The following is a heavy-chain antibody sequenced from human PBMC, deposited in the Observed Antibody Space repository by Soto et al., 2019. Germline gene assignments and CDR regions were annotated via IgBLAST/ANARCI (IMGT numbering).Heavy chain of an antibody. Sequence: SGPTLVNPTQTLTLTCTFSGFSLSTSGMCVSWIRQPPGKALEWLALIDWDDDKYYSTSLKTRLTISKDTSKNQVVLTMTNMDPVDTATYYCARMSGYDILTGYYYYGMDVWGQGTTVTVSS. CDR1: GFSLSTSGMC. V-gene: IGHV2-70*01. CDR3: ARMSGYDILTGYYYYGMDV. J-gene: IGHJ6*02. D-gene: IGHD3-9*01. CDR2: IDWDDDK.